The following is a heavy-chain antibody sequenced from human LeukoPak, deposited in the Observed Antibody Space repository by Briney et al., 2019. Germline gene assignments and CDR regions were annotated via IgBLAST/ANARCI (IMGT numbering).Heavy chain of an antibody. J-gene: IGHJ4*02. CDR2: ISSSSSYI. Sequence: GGSLRLSCAASGFTFSSYSMNWVRQAPGKGLEWVSSISSSSSYIYYADSVKGRFTISRDNAKNSLYLQMNSLRAEDTAVYYCAREYYYDSSGYPTFDYWGLGTPVTVSS. CDR1: GFTFSSYS. D-gene: IGHD3-22*01. V-gene: IGHV3-21*01. CDR3: AREYYYDSSGYPTFDY.